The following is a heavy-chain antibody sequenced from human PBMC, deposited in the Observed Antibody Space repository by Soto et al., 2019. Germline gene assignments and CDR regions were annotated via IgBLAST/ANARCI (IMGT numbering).Heavy chain of an antibody. Sequence: EVQLVQSGAEVKKPGESLRISCKGSGYSFTSYWISWLRQMPGKGLEWMGRIDPSDSYTNYSPSFQGHVTISADKSISTAYLQWSRLKALDTAMYYCARRQAAAGDNDLTFDYWGQGTLVTVSS. V-gene: IGHV5-10-1*01. CDR2: IDPSDSYT. D-gene: IGHD6-13*01. CDR3: ARRQAAAGDNDLTFDY. J-gene: IGHJ4*02. CDR1: GYSFTSYW.